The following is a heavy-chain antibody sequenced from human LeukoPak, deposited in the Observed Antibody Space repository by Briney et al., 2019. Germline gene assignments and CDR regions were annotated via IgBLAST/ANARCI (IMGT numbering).Heavy chain of an antibody. Sequence: SETLSLTCSVSGGSISSYYWSWVRQPPGKGLELIGYIYYTGSTNYNPSPKSRVTISVDTSKNQFSLNLSSVTAADTAVYYCARDGPYGDYVLDYWGQGTLVTVSS. CDR1: GGSISSYY. J-gene: IGHJ4*02. D-gene: IGHD4-17*01. V-gene: IGHV4-59*01. CDR2: IYYTGST. CDR3: ARDGPYGDYVLDY.